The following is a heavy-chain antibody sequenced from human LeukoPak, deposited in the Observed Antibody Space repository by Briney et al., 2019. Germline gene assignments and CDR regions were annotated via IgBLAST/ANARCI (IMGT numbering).Heavy chain of an antibody. J-gene: IGHJ5*02. CDR2: ISGSTGST. CDR1: GFTFSNYA. Sequence: GGSLRLSCAASGFTFSNYAMNWVRQAPGKGLEWVSLISGSTGSTYYADSVKGRFSISRDNSKNTVYLQMNSLRAEDTAVYYCARDSPRGYCSGGSCYAWFDPWGQGTLVTVSS. V-gene: IGHV3-23*01. D-gene: IGHD2-15*01. CDR3: ARDSPRGYCSGGSCYAWFDP.